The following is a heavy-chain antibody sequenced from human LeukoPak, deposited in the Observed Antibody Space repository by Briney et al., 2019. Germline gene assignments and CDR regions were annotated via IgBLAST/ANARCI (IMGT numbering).Heavy chain of an antibody. V-gene: IGHV4-61*01. CDR3: ARGSRGYSYG. J-gene: IGHJ4*02. CDR2: IYYSAST. Sequence: SETLSLTCTVSDGSVSSGSYYWSWIRQPPGKGLEWIGYIYYSASTNYNPSLKSRVTISVDTSKNQLSLKLSSVTAADTAVYFCARGSRGYSYGWGQGTLVTVSS. CDR1: DGSVSSGSYY. D-gene: IGHD5-18*01.